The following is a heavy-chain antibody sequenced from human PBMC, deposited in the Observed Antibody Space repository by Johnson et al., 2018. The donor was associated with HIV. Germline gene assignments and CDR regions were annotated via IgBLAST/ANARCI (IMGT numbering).Heavy chain of an antibody. V-gene: IGHV3-20*04. J-gene: IGHJ3*02. Sequence: VQLVESGGNVVQPGRSQRLSCAVSGFTFNDHGMSWVRQAPGKGLEWVSGINWNGGTKYYADFVKGRFTISRDNAKNSLYLQINSLRAEDTALYYCARALYFYDSTSPLESEAFDIWGQGTMVTVSS. CDR3: ARALYFYDSTSPLESEAFDI. CDR2: INWNGGTK. D-gene: IGHD3-22*01. CDR1: GFTFNDHG.